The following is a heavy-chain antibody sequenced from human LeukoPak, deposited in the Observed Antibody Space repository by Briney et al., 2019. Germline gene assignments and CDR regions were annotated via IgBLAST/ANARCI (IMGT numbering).Heavy chain of an antibody. V-gene: IGHV3-23*01. J-gene: IGHJ4*02. CDR3: AKDFEFKWQQPSDH. CDR1: EFTVSTNH. CDR2: ISGTGGNT. Sequence: GGSLRLSCAASEFTVSTNHMSWVRQAPGKGLEWVSGISGTGGNTYYADSVKGRFTISRDNSKNMLYLQMNTLTAEDTAIYFCAKDFEFKWQQPSDHWGQGTPVTVSS. D-gene: IGHD1/OR15-1a*01.